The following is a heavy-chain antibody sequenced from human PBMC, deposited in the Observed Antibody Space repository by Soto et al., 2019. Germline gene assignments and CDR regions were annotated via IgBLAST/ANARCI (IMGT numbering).Heavy chain of an antibody. CDR3: ARVGCSGGSCYGPHYYYYYGMDV. D-gene: IGHD2-15*01. V-gene: IGHV1-69*13. Sequence: SVKVSCKASGGTFSSYAISWVRQAPGQGLEWMGGIIPIFGTANYAQKFQGRVTITADESTSTAYMELSSLRSEDTAVYYCARVGCSGGSCYGPHYYYYYGMDVWGQGTTVTVSS. CDR2: IIPIFGTA. CDR1: GGTFSSYA. J-gene: IGHJ6*02.